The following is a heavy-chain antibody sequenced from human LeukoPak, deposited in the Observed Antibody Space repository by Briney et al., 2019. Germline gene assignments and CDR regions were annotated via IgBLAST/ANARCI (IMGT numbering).Heavy chain of an antibody. CDR3: ARGGVGGIDY. CDR2: IYYSGST. Sequence: KASETLSLTCTVSGGSISSGGYYWSWIRQHPGKGLEWIGYIYYSGSTYYNPSLKSRVTISVDTSKSQFSLKLSSVTAADTAVYYCARGGVGGIDYWGQGTLVTVSS. CDR1: GGSISSGGYY. J-gene: IGHJ4*02. V-gene: IGHV4-31*03. D-gene: IGHD3-16*01.